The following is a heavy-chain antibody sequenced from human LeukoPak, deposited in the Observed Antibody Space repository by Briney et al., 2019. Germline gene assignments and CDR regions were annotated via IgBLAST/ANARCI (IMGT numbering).Heavy chain of an antibody. CDR1: GSTVSSNY. CDR2: IYSGGST. J-gene: IGHJ4*02. D-gene: IGHD5-12*01. V-gene: IGHV3-53*01. Sequence: GGSLRLSCAASGSTVSSNYMSWVRQAPGKGLEWVSVIYSGGSTYYADSVKGRFTISRDNPKNTLYLQMNSLRAEDTAVYYCAREAVDPLGTDYWGQGTLVTVSS. CDR3: AREAVDPLGTDY.